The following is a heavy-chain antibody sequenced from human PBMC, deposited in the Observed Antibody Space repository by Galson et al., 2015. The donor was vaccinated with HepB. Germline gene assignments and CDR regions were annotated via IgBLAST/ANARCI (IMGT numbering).Heavy chain of an antibody. D-gene: IGHD5-18*01. V-gene: IGHV6-1*01. CDR2: TDYRAKWEN. J-gene: IGHJ4*02. CDR1: GDSVSSNSAA. CDR3: ARDSGPQDVDTAMVKFDY. Sequence: WAISGDSVSSNSAAWNWIRQAPARGREGLGRTDYRAKWENDYAESVKSRININPDTSKNQFSPQLNSVTPEDTAVYYCARDSGPQDVDTAMVKFDYWGQGSLVAVSS.